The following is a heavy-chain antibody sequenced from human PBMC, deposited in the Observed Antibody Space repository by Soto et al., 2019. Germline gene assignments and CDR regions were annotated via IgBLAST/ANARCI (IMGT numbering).Heavy chain of an antibody. Sequence: SVKVSCKASGGTFSSYAISWVRQAPGQGLEWMGGIIPIFGTANYAQKFQGRVTITADESTSTAYMELSSLRSEDTAVYYCARGYCSGGSCRRHAFDIWGQGTMVTVSS. D-gene: IGHD2-15*01. CDR1: GGTFSSYA. CDR2: IIPIFGTA. V-gene: IGHV1-69*13. CDR3: ARGYCSGGSCRRHAFDI. J-gene: IGHJ3*02.